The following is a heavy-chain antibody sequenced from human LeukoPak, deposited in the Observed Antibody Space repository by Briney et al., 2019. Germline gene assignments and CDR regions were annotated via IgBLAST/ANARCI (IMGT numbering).Heavy chain of an antibody. CDR1: GFTFSSYS. CDR3: AKEGIVTVPRAFDI. D-gene: IGHD1-26*01. Sequence: GGSLRLSCAASGFTFSSYSMNWVRQAPGKGLEWVSYISSSSSTIYYADSVKGRFTISRDNSKNTLYLQMNSLRAEDTAVYYCAKEGIVTVPRAFDIWGQGTMVTVSS. J-gene: IGHJ3*02. V-gene: IGHV3-48*01. CDR2: ISSSSSTI.